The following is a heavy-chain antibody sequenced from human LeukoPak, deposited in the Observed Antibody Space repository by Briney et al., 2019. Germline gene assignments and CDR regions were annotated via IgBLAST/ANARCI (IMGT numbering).Heavy chain of an antibody. D-gene: IGHD3-22*01. CDR1: GFTFSSYA. CDR3: ARDRLSYDSSSGAFDI. CDR2: ISSNGGST. J-gene: IGHJ3*02. Sequence: GRSLRLSCAASGFTFSSYAMHWVRQAPGKGLEYVSAISSNGGSTYYANSVKGRFTISRDNSKNTLYLQMGSLRAEDMAVYYCARDRLSYDSSSGAFDIWGQGTMVTVSS. V-gene: IGHV3-64*01.